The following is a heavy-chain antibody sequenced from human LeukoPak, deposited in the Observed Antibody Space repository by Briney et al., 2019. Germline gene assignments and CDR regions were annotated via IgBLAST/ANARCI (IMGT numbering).Heavy chain of an antibody. CDR2: IFPDDSGSDT. J-gene: IGHJ4*02. Sequence: GESLKISCKASEYIFTNYYIGWVRQMPGKGLEWMGIIFPDDSGSDTRYSPSFQGQVTISADTSIRTAFLQWSSLKASDTAMYYCARDGYNSDYFDYWGQGTLVTVSS. V-gene: IGHV5-51*01. CDR3: ARDGYNSDYFDY. D-gene: IGHD5-24*01. CDR1: EYIFTNYY.